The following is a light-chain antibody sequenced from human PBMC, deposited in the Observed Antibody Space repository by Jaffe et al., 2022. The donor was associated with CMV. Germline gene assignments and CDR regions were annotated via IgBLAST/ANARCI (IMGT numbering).Light chain of an antibody. Sequence: EIVLTQSPGTLSLSPGEGATLSCRASQSVSSKLAWYQRKPGQAPRLLVYGASTRATGIPDRFSGSGSGTDFTLTISSLEPEDFALYYCQQYGSSPTTFGPGTRVDI. CDR1: QSVSSK. J-gene: IGKJ3*01. V-gene: IGKV3-20*01. CDR3: QQYGSSPTT. CDR2: GAS.